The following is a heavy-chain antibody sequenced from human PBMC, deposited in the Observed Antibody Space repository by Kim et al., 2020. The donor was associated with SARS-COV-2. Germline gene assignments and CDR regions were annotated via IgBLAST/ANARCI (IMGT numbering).Heavy chain of an antibody. CDR2: INYSGST. Sequence: SETLSLTCSVSGGSIIMSNSYWDWTRQPPGKGLEWIGSINYSGSTYYNPSLQSRVTMSVDTSKNQFSLKLTSVTAADTAGYSCARRGPDCHTNFYY. D-gene: IGHD2-21*01. V-gene: IGHV4-39*01. J-gene: IGHJ6*01. CDR3: ARRGPDCHTNFYY. CDR1: GGSIIMSNSY.